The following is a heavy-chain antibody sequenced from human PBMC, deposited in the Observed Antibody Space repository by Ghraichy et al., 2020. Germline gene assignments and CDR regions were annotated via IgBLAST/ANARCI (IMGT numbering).Heavy chain of an antibody. V-gene: IGHV3-53*01. CDR1: GFTVSSNY. J-gene: IGHJ3*02. Sequence: GSLRLSCAASGFTVSSNYMSWVRQAPGKGLEWVSVIYSGGSTYYADSVKGRFTISRDNSKNTLYLQMNSLRAEDTAVYYCARDVSSGWYAFDIWGQGTMVTVSS. CDR2: IYSGGST. D-gene: IGHD6-19*01. CDR3: ARDVSSGWYAFDI.